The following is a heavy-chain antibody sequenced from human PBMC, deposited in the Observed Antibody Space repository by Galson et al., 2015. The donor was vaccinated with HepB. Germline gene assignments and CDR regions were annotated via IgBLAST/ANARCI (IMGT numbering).Heavy chain of an antibody. CDR3: TTYGARDAFDI. CDR2: IIPIFGTA. Sequence: SVKVSCKASGGTFSSYAISWVRQAPGQGLEWMGGIIPIFGTANYAQKFQGRVTITADKSTSTAYMELSSLRSEDTAVYYCTTYGARDAFDIWGQGTMVTVSS. CDR1: GGTFSSYA. J-gene: IGHJ3*02. D-gene: IGHD4-17*01. V-gene: IGHV1-69*06.